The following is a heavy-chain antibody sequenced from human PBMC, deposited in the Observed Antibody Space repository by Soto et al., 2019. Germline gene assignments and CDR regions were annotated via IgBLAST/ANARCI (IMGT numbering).Heavy chain of an antibody. CDR1: GYSISSGYY. V-gene: IGHV4-38-2*01. CDR3: ARAKKLQTTYYDFWSGYYNWFDP. CDR2: IYHSGST. Sequence: LSLTCAVSGYSISSGYYWGWIRQPPGKGLEWIGSIYHSGSTYYNPSLKSRVTISVDTSKNQFSLKLSSVTAADTAVYYCARAKKLQTTYYDFWSGYYNWFDPWGQGTLVTVSS. J-gene: IGHJ5*02. D-gene: IGHD3-3*01.